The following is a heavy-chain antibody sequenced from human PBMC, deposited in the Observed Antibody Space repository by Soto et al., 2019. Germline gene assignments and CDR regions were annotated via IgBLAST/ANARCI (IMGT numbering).Heavy chain of an antibody. D-gene: IGHD2-2*01. V-gene: IGHV1-69*12. CDR1: GGTIRSYA. CDR2: IIPIFGTV. CDR3: ARDMPTKHYYGMDV. Sequence: QVQLVQSGAEVRKPGSSVKVSCKASGGTIRSYAISWVRQAPGQGLEWMGGIIPIFGTVNYAQKFQGRVAITADESMNTGYMELSSLRSEDTAVYYCARDMPTKHYYGMDVWGQGTTLTVSS. J-gene: IGHJ6*02.